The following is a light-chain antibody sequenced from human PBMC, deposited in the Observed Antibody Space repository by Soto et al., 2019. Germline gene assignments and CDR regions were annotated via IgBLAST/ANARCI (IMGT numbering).Light chain of an antibody. Sequence: QLVLTQPPSASASLGASVTLTCTLSSGYSNYKVDWYQQRPGKGPRFVMRVGTGGIVGSKGDGIPDRFSVLVSGLNRYLTIKNIQEEDESDYHCGADHGSGSNFLVVFGGGTQLTVL. CDR1: SGYSNYK. CDR2: VGTGGIVG. V-gene: IGLV9-49*01. CDR3: GADHGSGSNFLVV. J-gene: IGLJ2*01.